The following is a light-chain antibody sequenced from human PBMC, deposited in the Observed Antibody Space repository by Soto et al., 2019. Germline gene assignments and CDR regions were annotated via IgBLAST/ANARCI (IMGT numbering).Light chain of an antibody. Sequence: QSVLTQPPSASGAPGQRVTISCSGSSSNIGSNTVNWHQQLPGTAPKLLIYSNNQRPSGVPDRFSGSKSGTSASLAISGLQSEDEADYYCAAWDDSLKGWVFGGGTKLTVL. CDR1: SSNIGSNT. CDR2: SNN. J-gene: IGLJ3*02. V-gene: IGLV1-44*01. CDR3: AAWDDSLKGWV.